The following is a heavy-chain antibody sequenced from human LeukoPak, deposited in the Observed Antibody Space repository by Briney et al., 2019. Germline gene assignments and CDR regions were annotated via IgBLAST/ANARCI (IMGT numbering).Heavy chain of an antibody. D-gene: IGHD2-8*01. CDR1: GFTFSDYY. CDR3: ARSRVYAYYMDV. CDR2: IVGRGSTI. J-gene: IGHJ6*03. V-gene: IGHV3-11*01. Sequence: GGSLRLSCAASGFTFSDYYMNWIRQAPGKGLEWVSYIVGRGSTIYYADSVKGRFTISRHNTKDSLYLQMNSLRAEDTAVYYCARSRVYAYYMDVWGKGTTVTVSS.